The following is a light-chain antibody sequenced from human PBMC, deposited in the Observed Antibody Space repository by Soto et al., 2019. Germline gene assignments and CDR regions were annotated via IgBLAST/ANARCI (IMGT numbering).Light chain of an antibody. CDR3: SSYAGSNNYV. CDR1: SSDVGAHNF. V-gene: IGLV2-8*01. J-gene: IGLJ1*01. CDR2: EVS. Sequence: QSVLTQPPSASGSHGQSVTISCTGTSSDVGAHNFVSWHQQHPGKAPKLMVYEVSKRPSGVPDRFSGSKSGNTASLTVSGLQAEDEADYYCSSYAGSNNYVFGTGTKVTVL.